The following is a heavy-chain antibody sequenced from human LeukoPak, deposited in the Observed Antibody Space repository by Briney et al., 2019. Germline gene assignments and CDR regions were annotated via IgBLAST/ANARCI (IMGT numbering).Heavy chain of an antibody. CDR2: IHTNSGGT. J-gene: IGHJ4*02. CDR3: ASRPDVGATADY. Sequence: ASVKVSFSASGYTFTGYDIHWVRQAPGPGLEWMGRIHTNSGGTNYPQKFQGRDTMSRDTYISTAYMELSRLRSDDTAVYYCASRPDVGATADYWGQGTLVTVSS. V-gene: IGHV1-2*02. D-gene: IGHD1-26*01. CDR1: GYTFTGYD.